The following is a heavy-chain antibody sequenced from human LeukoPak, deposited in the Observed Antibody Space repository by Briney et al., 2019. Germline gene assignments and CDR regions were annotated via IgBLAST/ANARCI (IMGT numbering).Heavy chain of an antibody. Sequence: SETLSLTCNVTDGSFTSYHWSWIRQPPGKGLQWLGYIFHSGSPHYNPSLKSRLTLSLDTSRSQISLKLDSVTAADTAVYFCARHSQSYGPYNWFDPWGQGALVTVSS. D-gene: IGHD3-16*01. CDR1: DGSFTSYH. CDR3: ARHSQSYGPYNWFDP. V-gene: IGHV4-59*08. J-gene: IGHJ5*01. CDR2: IFHSGSP.